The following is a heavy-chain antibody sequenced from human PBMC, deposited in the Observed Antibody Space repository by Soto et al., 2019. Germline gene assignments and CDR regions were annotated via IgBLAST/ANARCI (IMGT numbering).Heavy chain of an antibody. CDR2: IYSSGST. CDR3: ARLWVVMDY. J-gene: IGHJ4*02. CDR1: GDSISSSSYY. Sequence: HLQRQESGPGLVKPSETLSLTCTVSGDSISSSSYYWAWIRQPPGKGLEWIGHIYSSGSTYYNPSXEIPVTISVDTSKNHFSRKLTSVTAADTAVYYCARLWVVMDYWGQGTLVAVSS. V-gene: IGHV4-39*02. D-gene: IGHD3-22*01.